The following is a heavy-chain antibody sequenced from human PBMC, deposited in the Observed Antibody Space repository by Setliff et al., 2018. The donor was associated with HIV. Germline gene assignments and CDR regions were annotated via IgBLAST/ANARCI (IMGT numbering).Heavy chain of an antibody. CDR2: IYTSGST. CDR3: ARRAANGLFDY. CDR1: GYSISSGYY. V-gene: IGHV4-38-2*01. D-gene: IGHD2-15*01. J-gene: IGHJ4*02. Sequence: NPSETLSLTCAVSGYSISSGYYWGWIRQPPGKGLEWIGSIYTSGSTNYNPSLKSRVTISVDTSKNHFSLKLSSVTAADTAVYYCARRAANGLFDYWGQGTLVTVSS.